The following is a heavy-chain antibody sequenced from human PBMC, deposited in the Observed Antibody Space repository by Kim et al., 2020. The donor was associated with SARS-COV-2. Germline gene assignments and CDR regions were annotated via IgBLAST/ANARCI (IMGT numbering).Heavy chain of an antibody. V-gene: IGHV3-30*02. CDR3: AKSRGGGYYYWYFDL. Sequence: ADSVKGRFTISRDNSKNTLYLQMNSLRAEDTAVYYCAKSRGGGYYYWYFDLWGRGTLVTVSS. D-gene: IGHD3-22*01. J-gene: IGHJ2*01.